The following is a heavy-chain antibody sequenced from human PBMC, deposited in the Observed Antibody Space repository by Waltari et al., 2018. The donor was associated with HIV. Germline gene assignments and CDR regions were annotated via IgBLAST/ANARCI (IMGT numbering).Heavy chain of an antibody. J-gene: IGHJ4*02. V-gene: IGHV4-39*01. D-gene: IGHD4-17*01. CDR2: IYYSGST. CDR1: GGSISSSSYY. Sequence: QLQLQESGPGLVKPSETLSLTCTVSGGSISSSSYYWGWISQPPGKGLEWIGSIYYSGSTYYNPSLKSRVTISVDTSKNQFSLKLSSVTAADTAVYYCARHHYGGNSWVDYWGQGTLVTVSS. CDR3: ARHHYGGNSWVDY.